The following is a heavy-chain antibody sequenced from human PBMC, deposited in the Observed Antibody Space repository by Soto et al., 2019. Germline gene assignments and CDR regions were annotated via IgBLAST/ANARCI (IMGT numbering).Heavy chain of an antibody. CDR1: GSSISGGAYS. CDR2: ISHSRST. V-gene: IGHV4-30-2*01. Sequence: PSETLSLTCAVSGSSISGGAYSWSCVPQPPGKGLEWIGYISHSRSTYNTPSLKSRVTISGDRSKNQFSLKLSSLTAADTAVYYCAAGGGLPRYYWGQGTLVTVSS. CDR3: AAGGGLPRYY. J-gene: IGHJ4*02. D-gene: IGHD5-12*01.